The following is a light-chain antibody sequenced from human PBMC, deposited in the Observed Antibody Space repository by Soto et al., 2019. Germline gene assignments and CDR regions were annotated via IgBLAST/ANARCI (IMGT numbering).Light chain of an antibody. Sequence: IVLTQSPGTLSLSPGERATLSCRASQSVSSSYLAWYQQKPGQAPRLLIYGASSRATGIPDRFSGSGSGTDFTLTISRLEPEEFAVYYCQQYGSSPALTFGGGTKVEIK. CDR2: GAS. CDR1: QSVSSSY. J-gene: IGKJ4*01. CDR3: QQYGSSPALT. V-gene: IGKV3-20*01.